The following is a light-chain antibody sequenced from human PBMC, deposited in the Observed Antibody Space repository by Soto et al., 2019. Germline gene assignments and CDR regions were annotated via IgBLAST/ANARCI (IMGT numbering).Light chain of an antibody. CDR3: SSYAGSRYV. CDR1: GNDVGGYNY. V-gene: IGLV2-14*01. J-gene: IGLJ1*01. CDR2: EVS. Sequence: QSALTQPASVSGSPGQSITISCTGTGNDVGGYNYVSWYQQHPGKAPKLMIYEVSNRPSGVSNRFSGSKSGNTASLTISGLQAEDEADYYCSSYAGSRYVFGTGTKVTVL.